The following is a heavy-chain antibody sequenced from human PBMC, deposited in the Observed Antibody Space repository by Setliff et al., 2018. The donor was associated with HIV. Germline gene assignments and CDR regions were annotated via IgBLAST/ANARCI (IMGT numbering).Heavy chain of an antibody. CDR1: GFTFRGSA. D-gene: IGHD3-16*01. Sequence: PGGSLRLSCSASGFTFRGSALHWVRQAPGKGLEWVALVTSDGHTKCYGDSVKGRFTVSRDNYRNRVYLQMTSLRVDDTAVFYCAKEEGRWGSSLYHHVMDVWGKGTTVTVSS. J-gene: IGHJ6*03. V-gene: IGHV3-30-3*01. CDR2: VTSDGHTK. CDR3: AKEEGRWGSSLYHHVMDV.